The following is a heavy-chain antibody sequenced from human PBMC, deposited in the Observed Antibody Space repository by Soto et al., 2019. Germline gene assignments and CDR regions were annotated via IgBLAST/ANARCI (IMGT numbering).Heavy chain of an antibody. Sequence: LVESGGGLVKPGGSLRLSCVGSGFSFYGYNMNWVRQSPGKGLXXVASISSDSYYIWYLDSVEGRFTISRDNGQNSXXXXXXXXXXXXXXXXXXXXXXXXXXXGFMRGRYNGLDVWGHGTTVSVS. CDR1: GFSFYGYN. V-gene: IGHV3-21*02. CDR3: XXXXXXXXXGFMRGRYNGLDV. J-gene: IGHJ6*02. CDR2: ISSDSYYI. D-gene: IGHD3-16*01.